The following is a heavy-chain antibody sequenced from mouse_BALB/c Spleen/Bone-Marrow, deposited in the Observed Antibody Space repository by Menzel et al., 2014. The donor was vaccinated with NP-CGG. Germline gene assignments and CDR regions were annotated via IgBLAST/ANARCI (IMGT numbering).Heavy chain of an antibody. CDR1: GFTFSSFG. J-gene: IGHJ4*01. V-gene: IGHV5-17*02. D-gene: IGHD2-3*01. Sequence: EVQLQQSGGGLVQPGGSRKLSCAASGFTFSSFGMHWVRQAPEKGLEWVAYISTGSSTIYYADTVKGRFTISRDNPKNTLFLQMTSLRAEDTAMYYCERSDGAMDYWGQGTSVTVSS. CDR3: ERSDGAMDY. CDR2: ISTGSSTI.